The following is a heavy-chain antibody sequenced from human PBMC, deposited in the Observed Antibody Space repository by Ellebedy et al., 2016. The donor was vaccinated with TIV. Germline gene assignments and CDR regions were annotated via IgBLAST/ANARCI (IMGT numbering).Heavy chain of an antibody. CDR3: ARRACSGGSCYSLAFDI. CDR1: GGSISSSNW. CDR2: IYHSGST. D-gene: IGHD2-15*01. V-gene: IGHV4-4*02. J-gene: IGHJ3*02. Sequence: MPGGSLRLSFAVSGGSISSSNWWSWVRQPPGKGLEWIGEIYHSGSTNYNPSLKSRVTISVDKSKNQFSLKLSSVTAADTAVYYCARRACSGGSCYSLAFDIWGQGTMVTVSS.